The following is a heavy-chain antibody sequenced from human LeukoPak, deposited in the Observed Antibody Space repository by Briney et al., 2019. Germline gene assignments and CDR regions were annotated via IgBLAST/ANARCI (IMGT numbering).Heavy chain of an antibody. CDR3: AKGAYCSGGSCYSLFAYDSGRVDY. Sequence: SVKVSCKASGGTFSSYAISWVRQAPGQGLEWMGGIIPIFGTANYAQKFQGRVTITTDESTSTAYMELSSLRSEDTAVYYCAKGAYCSGGSCYSLFAYDSGRVDYWGQGTLVTVSS. CDR2: IIPIFGTA. D-gene: IGHD2-15*01. V-gene: IGHV1-69*05. J-gene: IGHJ4*02. CDR1: GGTFSSYA.